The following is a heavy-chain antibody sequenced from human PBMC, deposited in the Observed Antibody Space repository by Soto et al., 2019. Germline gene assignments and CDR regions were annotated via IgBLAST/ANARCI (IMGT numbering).Heavy chain of an antibody. CDR1: GGSISSGGYY. CDR2: IYYSGST. J-gene: IGHJ4*02. D-gene: IGHD1-26*01. V-gene: IGHV4-31*03. Sequence: KPSETLSLTCTVSGGSISSGGYYWSWIRQHPGKGLEWIGYIYYSGSTYYNPSLKSRVTISVDTSKNQFSLKLSSVTAADTAVYYCARLSATRAIDYWGQGTLVTVSS. CDR3: ARLSATRAIDY.